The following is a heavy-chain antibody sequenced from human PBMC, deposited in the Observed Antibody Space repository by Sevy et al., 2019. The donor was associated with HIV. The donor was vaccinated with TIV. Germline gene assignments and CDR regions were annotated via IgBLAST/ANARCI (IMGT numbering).Heavy chain of an antibody. J-gene: IGHJ3*02. CDR2: ISYDGSNK. D-gene: IGHD3-16*01. V-gene: IGHV3-30-3*01. CDR3: ARAGDYDYVWGSLPHAFDI. CDR1: GFTFSSYA. Sequence: GGSLRLSCAASGFTFSSYAMHWVRQAPGKGLEWVAVISYDGSNKYYADSVKGRFTISRDNSKNTLYLQMNSLRAEDTDVYYCARAGDYDYVWGSLPHAFDIWGQGTMVTVSS.